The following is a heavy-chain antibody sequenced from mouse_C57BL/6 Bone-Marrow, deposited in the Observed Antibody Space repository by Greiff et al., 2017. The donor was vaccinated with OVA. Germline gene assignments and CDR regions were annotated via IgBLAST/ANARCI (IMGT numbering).Heavy chain of an antibody. CDR1: GYTFTSYW. J-gene: IGHJ1*03. Sequence: VQLQQPGAELVKPGASAKMSCKASGYTFTSYWITWVKQRPGQGLEWIGDIYPGSGSTNYNEKFKSKATLTVDTSSSTAYMQLSSLTSEDSAVYYCARSGSNYGYFDGWGTGTTVTASS. CDR3: ARSGSNYGYFDG. V-gene: IGHV1-55*01. D-gene: IGHD1-1*01. CDR2: IYPGSGST.